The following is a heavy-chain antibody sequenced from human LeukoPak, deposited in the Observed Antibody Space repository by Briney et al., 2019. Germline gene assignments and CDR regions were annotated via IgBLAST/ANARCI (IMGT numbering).Heavy chain of an antibody. Sequence: GGSLRLSCAASGFTFSTYDIHWVRHTTGRGLEWVSAIGTAGDTYYLDSVKGRFTISRENAKNYFFLQMNSLRAGDTAVYYCVRGIVRRGYFDYWGQGALVTVSS. CDR2: IGTAGDT. CDR3: VRGIVRRGYFDY. V-gene: IGHV3-13*01. D-gene: IGHD3-10*01. CDR1: GFTFSTYD. J-gene: IGHJ4*02.